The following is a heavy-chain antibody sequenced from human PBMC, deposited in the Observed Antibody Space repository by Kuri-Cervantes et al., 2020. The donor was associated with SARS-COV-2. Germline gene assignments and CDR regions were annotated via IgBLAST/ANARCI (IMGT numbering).Heavy chain of an antibody. CDR1: GFTFSSYW. CDR2: INSDGSST. Sequence: GGSLRLSCAASGFTFSSYWMHWVRQAPGKGLVWFSRINSDGSSTSYADSVKGRFTISRDNAKNTLYLQMNSLRAEDTAVYYCARDYYDSSGVYWSQGTLVTVSS. D-gene: IGHD3-22*01. J-gene: IGHJ4*02. CDR3: ARDYYDSSGVY. V-gene: IGHV3-74*01.